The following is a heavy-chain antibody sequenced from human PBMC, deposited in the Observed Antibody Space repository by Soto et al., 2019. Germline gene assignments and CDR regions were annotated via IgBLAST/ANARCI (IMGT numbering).Heavy chain of an antibody. CDR3: AKDAEEQLDYYYYYGMDV. D-gene: IGHD6-6*01. J-gene: IGHJ6*02. V-gene: IGHV3-23*01. CDR1: GFTFSSYA. CDR2: ISGSGGST. Sequence: EVQLLESGGGLVQPGGSLRLSCAASGFTFSSYAMSWVRQAPGKALEWVSAISGSGGSTYYADSVKGRFTISRDNSKNTLYLQMNTLRAEDTAVYYCAKDAEEQLDYYYYYGMDVWGQGTTVTVSS.